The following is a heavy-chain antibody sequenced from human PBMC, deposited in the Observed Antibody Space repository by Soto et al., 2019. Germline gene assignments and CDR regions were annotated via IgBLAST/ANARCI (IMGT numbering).Heavy chain of an antibody. CDR1: GFIFSTYS. V-gene: IGHV3-23*01. CDR3: VKEPDV. CDR2: VSPSGDST. J-gene: IGHJ6*02. Sequence: GGSLRLSCEASGFIFSTYSMTWVRQVPGKGLEWVAAVSPSGDSTYYADSLKGRLTISRDNSKNTVFLQMNSLSADDTGLYYFVKEPDVWCAGISVPV.